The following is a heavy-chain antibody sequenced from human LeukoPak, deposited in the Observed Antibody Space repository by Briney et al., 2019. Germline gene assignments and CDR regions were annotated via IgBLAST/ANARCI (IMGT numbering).Heavy chain of an antibody. J-gene: IGHJ4*02. CDR2: ISDSGDRT. D-gene: IGHD6-25*01. V-gene: IGHV3-23*01. Sequence: GGSLRLSCAASGFTFNKYDMSWVRQVPGKGLEWVSGISDSGDRTYYADSVKGRFTISRDNSKNTLYLQVNSLRAEDTAAYYCAKESGYGDYWYFDYWGQGTLVTVS. CDR3: AKESGYGDYWYFDY. CDR1: GFTFNKYD.